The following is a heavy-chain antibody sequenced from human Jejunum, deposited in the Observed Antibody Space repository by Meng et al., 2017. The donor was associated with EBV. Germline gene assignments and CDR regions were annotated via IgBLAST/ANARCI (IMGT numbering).Heavy chain of an antibody. D-gene: IGHD2-21*01. Sequence: QRRQKESGPGLVKPSGTLSLTWAVSSGSIFSSNWWTWVRQPPGKGLDWIGEIYQSGSTNYTPSLKSRITMSLDKSKNQFPLKLRSVTAADTAVYYCASIHPSIDSWGPGTLVTVSS. CDR3: ASIHPSIDS. CDR2: IYQSGST. V-gene: IGHV4-4*02. J-gene: IGHJ4*02. CDR1: SGSIFSSNW.